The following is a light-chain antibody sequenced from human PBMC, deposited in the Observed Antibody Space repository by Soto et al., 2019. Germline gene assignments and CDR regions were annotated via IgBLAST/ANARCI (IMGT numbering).Light chain of an antibody. CDR3: LQVANFPRT. CDR1: QDITSR. Sequence: DIQMTQSPSSVSASVGDTVTITCRASQDITSRLAWFQQQPGRPPKYVIQAATMLQSGFPSRFAGSGSGRDFTLTIHTLQPEDSATYYCLQVANFPRTFGQGTKVE. CDR2: AAT. J-gene: IGKJ1*01. V-gene: IGKV1-12*01.